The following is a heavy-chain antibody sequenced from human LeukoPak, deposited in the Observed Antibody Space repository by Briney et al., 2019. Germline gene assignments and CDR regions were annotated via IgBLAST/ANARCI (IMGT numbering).Heavy chain of an antibody. D-gene: IGHD6-13*01. V-gene: IGHV1-8*01. CDR2: MNPNSGNT. Sequence: GASVKVSCKASGYTFTSYDINWVRQATGQGLEWMGRMNPNSGNTGYAQKFQGRVTMTRNTSISTAYMELSSLRSEDTAVYYCASGGYGSWSNDAFDIWGQGTMVTVSS. CDR3: ASGGYGSWSNDAFDI. CDR1: GYTFTSYD. J-gene: IGHJ3*02.